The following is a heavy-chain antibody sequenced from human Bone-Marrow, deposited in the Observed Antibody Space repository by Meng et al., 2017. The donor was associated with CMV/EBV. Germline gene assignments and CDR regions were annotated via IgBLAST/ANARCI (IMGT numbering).Heavy chain of an antibody. D-gene: IGHD2-2*01. CDR2: ISPYNGDT. CDR1: EYTFTSYG. J-gene: IGHJ5*02. CDR3: ARDGTYCSSTSCHNWFDP. Sequence: ASVKVSCKASEYTFTSYGINWLRQAPGQGLEWMGWISPYNGDTNYAPSLQARVTLTADTSTSTAYMDLRSLRSDDTAVYYCARDGTYCSSTSCHNWFDPWGQGTLVTVSS. V-gene: IGHV1-18*01.